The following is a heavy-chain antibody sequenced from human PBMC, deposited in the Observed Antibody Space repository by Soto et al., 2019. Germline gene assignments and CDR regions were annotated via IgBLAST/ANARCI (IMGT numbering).Heavy chain of an antibody. D-gene: IGHD3-3*01. J-gene: IGHJ6*02. V-gene: IGHV1-18*01. CDR2: ISAYNGNT. Sequence: VSCQASGYTFTSYGISWVRQAPGQGLEWMGWISAYNGNTNYAQKLQGRVTMTTDTSTSTAYMELSSLRSEDTAVYYCARAKSLGVVITQYYYYYGMDVWGQGTTVTVSS. CDR3: ARAKSLGVVITQYYYYYGMDV. CDR1: GYTFTSYG.